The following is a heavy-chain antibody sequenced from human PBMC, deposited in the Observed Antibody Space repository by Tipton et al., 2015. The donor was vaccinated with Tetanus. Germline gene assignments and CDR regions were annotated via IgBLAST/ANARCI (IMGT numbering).Heavy chain of an antibody. CDR3: ARRLGPYTGDQIWHFDL. V-gene: IGHV5-51*01. CDR1: GYSFGIYW. D-gene: IGHD7-27*01. Sequence: QLVQSGAEVKKPGESLKISCKGAGYSFGIYWLAWVRQMPGKGLEWMGIIYPGDSDTRYSPSFQGQVTISADKSITTAYLQWSSLKASGTAMYYCARRLGPYTGDQIWHFDLWGRGTLVTVSS. CDR2: IYPGDSDT. J-gene: IGHJ2*01.